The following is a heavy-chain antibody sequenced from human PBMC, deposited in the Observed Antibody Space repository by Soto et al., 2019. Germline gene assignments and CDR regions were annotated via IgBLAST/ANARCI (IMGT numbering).Heavy chain of an antibody. CDR2: IFHDGTA. CDR1: GVSISSGNW. V-gene: IGHV4-4*02. J-gene: IGHJ4*02. Sequence: QVKLQESGPGLATPSGTLSLTCAVSGVSISSGNWWTWVRQSPQRGLEYIGEIFHDGTANYYPSFQRRVAISVDTSKNQFSLNLTSVTAADTAIYFCARLVYDTRLNYMYFYFWGQGTLVTVSS. D-gene: IGHD3-10*01. CDR3: ARLVYDTRLNYMYFYF.